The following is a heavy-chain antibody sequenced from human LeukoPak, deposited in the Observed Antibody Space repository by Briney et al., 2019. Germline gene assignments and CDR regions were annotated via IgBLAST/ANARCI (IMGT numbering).Heavy chain of an antibody. Sequence: ASVKVSCKASGYTFTGYYMHWMRQAPGQGLEWMGWINPNSGGTSYAQKFQGRVTMTRDTSISTAYMELSRLRSDDTAVYYCARVECPRVVVVAAPSCYFDYWGQGTLVTVSS. V-gene: IGHV1-2*02. D-gene: IGHD2-15*01. CDR2: INPNSGGT. CDR1: GYTFTGYY. J-gene: IGHJ4*02. CDR3: ARVECPRVVVVAAPSCYFDY.